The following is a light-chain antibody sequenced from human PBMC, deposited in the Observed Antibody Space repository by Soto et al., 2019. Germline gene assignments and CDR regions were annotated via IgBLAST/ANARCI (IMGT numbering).Light chain of an antibody. J-gene: IGLJ1*01. Sequence: QSALTQPASVSGSPGQSITISCTGTSSDVGGYNYVSWYQQHPGKAPKLLINDVSNRPSGISERFSGSKSGNTASLTISGLQAEDEADYYCSSYTSSTTNVFGTGTKVTVL. V-gene: IGLV2-14*03. CDR2: DVS. CDR1: SSDVGGYNY. CDR3: SSYTSSTTNV.